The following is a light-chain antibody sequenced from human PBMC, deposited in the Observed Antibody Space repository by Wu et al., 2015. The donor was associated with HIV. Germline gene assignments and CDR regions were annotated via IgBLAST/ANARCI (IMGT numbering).Light chain of an antibody. Sequence: PGERVTLSCRASQSVSSSYLTWYQQKPGQAPRLLIYGASTRATSIPARFSGSGSGTDFTLTLSSLQPEDFAVYYCQQDYNSGTFGQGTKVEIK. CDR2: GAS. V-gene: IGKV3-7*04. CDR1: QSVSSSY. CDR3: QQDYNSGT. J-gene: IGKJ1*01.